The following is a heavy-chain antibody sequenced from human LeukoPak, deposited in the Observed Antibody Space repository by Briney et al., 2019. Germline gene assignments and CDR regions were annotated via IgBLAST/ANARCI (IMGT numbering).Heavy chain of an antibody. V-gene: IGHV3-33*01. Sequence: GGSLRLSCAASGFTFSSYGMHWVRQAPGKGLEWVAVIWYDGGNKYYADSVKGRFTISRDNSKNTLYLQMNSLRAEDTAVYYCARDFFREYSSSSGDYWGQGTLVTVSS. CDR1: GFTFSSYG. J-gene: IGHJ4*02. D-gene: IGHD6-6*01. CDR2: IWYDGGNK. CDR3: ARDFFREYSSSSGDY.